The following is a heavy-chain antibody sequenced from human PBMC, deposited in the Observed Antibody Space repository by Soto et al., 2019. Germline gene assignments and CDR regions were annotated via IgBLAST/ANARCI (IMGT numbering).Heavy chain of an antibody. V-gene: IGHV1-3*04. J-gene: IGHJ5*02. CDR1: GYTFTSYA. CDR2: INTGNGNT. Sequence: QVQLVQSGAEVKKPGASVMLSCKASGYTFTSYAMHWVRQAPGQRLEWMGWINTGNGNTKYSQDFQGRITILRDTSASTAYMELSSLSSEDTAVYYCARMETGRVVTRPNWFDPWGQGTLVTVSS. CDR3: ARMETGRVVTRPNWFDP. D-gene: IGHD2-21*02.